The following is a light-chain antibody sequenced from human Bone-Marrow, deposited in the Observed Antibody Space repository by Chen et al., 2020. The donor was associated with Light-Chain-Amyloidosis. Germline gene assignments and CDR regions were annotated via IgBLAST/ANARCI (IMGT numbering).Light chain of an antibody. CDR3: QVWDRSSDRPV. V-gene: IGLV3-21*02. J-gene: IGLJ3*02. CDR2: DDS. Sequence: SYVLTQPSSVSVAPGQTATIACGGNNIGSTSGHWYQQTPGQAPLLVVYDDSARPSGIPERLSGSDSGNTATLTIRRVEAGDEADYYCQVWDRSSDRPVFGGGTKLTVL. CDR1: NIGSTS.